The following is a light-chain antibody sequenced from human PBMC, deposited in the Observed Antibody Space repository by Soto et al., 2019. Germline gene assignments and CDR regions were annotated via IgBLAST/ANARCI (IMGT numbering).Light chain of an antibody. CDR1: RSNIGSNA. J-gene: IGLJ3*02. CDR3: AVWDDSLNGPV. V-gene: IGLV1-44*01. Sequence: QSVLTQPPSASGTPGQRVTMSCSGSRSNIGSNAVSWYQRLPGTAPKLPIYSNNQRPSGVPDRFSDSKSVTSASLAISGLQAEDEAEYYCAVWDDSLNGPVFGGGTQLTVL. CDR2: SNN.